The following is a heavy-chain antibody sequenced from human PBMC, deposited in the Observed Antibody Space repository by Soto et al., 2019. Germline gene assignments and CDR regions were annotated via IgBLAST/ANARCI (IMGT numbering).Heavy chain of an antibody. CDR1: GGSISSGGYY. CDR3: ARGKEAARLFDY. CDR2: IYYSGST. Sequence: SETLSLTCTVSGGSISSGGYYWSWIRQHPGKGLEWIGYIYYSGSTYYNPSLKSRVTISVDTSKNQFSLKLSSVTAADTAVYYCARGKEAARLFDYWGQGTLVTVS. J-gene: IGHJ4*02. V-gene: IGHV4-31*03. D-gene: IGHD6-6*01.